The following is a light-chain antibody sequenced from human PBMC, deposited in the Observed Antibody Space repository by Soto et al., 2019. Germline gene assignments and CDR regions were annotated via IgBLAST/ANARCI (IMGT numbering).Light chain of an antibody. CDR2: DAS. CDR1: QNVASF. J-gene: IGKJ4*01. CDR3: QQRTNWRALT. V-gene: IGKV3-11*01. Sequence: EIVLTQSPATLSLSPGDRATLSCRASQNVASFLAWYQQKPGQAPRLLIYDASHRNAGIPARFSGSVSGTDVTLTISSLEPEDFAVYYCQQRTNWRALTFGGGTRVEI.